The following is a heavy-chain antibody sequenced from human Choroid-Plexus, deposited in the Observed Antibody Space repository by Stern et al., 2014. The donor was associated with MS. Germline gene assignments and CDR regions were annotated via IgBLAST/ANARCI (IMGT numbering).Heavy chain of an antibody. J-gene: IGHJ5*02. CDR2: VSYDGSNK. Sequence: VQLVESGGGVVQPGRPLRLSCVASGFTFGSCAMHWVRQAPGKGLEWVACVSYDGSNKYYADSVKGRFTISRDNSQNTLYMQMSSLRPEDTAVYYCAEDRQYLTYFFDHWGQGSLVTVSS. V-gene: IGHV3-30*18. CDR3: AEDRQYLTYFFDH. D-gene: IGHD2/OR15-2a*01. CDR1: GFTFGSCA.